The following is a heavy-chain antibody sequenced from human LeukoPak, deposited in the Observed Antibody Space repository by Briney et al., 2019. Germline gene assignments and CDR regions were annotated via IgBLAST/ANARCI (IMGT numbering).Heavy chain of an antibody. D-gene: IGHD3-9*01. CDR2: ISYDGSNK. CDR3: ASDDYTGYHHSDK. CDR1: GFTFSSYA. V-gene: IGHV3-30-3*01. J-gene: IGHJ4*02. Sequence: GRSLRLSCAASGFTFSSYAMHWVCRTPGKGLYWVAVISYDGSNKHYGDSVKGRFTISRDNSKNTVYLQMNSLRDDDTAVYYCASDDYTGYHHSDKWGQGPRHSVSS.